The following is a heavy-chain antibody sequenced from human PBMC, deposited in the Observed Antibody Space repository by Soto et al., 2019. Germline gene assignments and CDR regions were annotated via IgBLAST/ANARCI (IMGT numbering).Heavy chain of an antibody. CDR1: GGSISSGGYS. CDR2: IYHSGNT. V-gene: IGHV4-30-2*01. D-gene: IGHD1-1*01. J-gene: IGHJ5*02. CDR3: ARDQLEGNWFDP. Sequence: QLQLQESGSGLVRPSQTLSLTCAVSGGSISSGGYSWNWIRQPPGKGLEWIGYIYHSGNTLYNPSLKSRVTISVDKSKNQCSLKLSSVTAADTAVYYCARDQLEGNWFDPWGQGSLVTVSS.